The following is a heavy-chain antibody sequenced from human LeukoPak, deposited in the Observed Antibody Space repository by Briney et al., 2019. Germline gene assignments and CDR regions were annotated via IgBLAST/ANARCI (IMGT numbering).Heavy chain of an antibody. CDR1: GGSFSGDY. V-gene: IGHV4-34*01. CDR3: AKHLYYYDSSGYYPVDAFDI. D-gene: IGHD3-22*01. CDR2: INHSGST. J-gene: IGHJ3*02. Sequence: SETLSLTCAVYGGSFSGDYWSWIRQPPGKGLEWIGEINHSGSTNYNPSLKSRVTISVDTSKNQFSLKLSSVTAADTAVYYCAKHLYYYDSSGYYPVDAFDIWGQGTMVTVSS.